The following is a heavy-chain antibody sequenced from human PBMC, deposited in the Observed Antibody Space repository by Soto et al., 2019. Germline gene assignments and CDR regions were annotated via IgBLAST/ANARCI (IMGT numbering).Heavy chain of an antibody. CDR3: ARGPGSSDWRFSYYYMGV. Sequence: QVQLVQSGAEVKKPGASVKVSCTFTSYDINWLRQAAGQGLEWMAWMNPNSGDTRFAQKFQGRVTMTRDTSKFTAYMELSNLRSEDTAVYYCARGPGSSDWRFSYYYMGVWDQGTTVTVSS. CDR1: FTSYD. CDR2: MNPNSGDT. D-gene: IGHD6-19*01. J-gene: IGHJ6*02. V-gene: IGHV1-8*01.